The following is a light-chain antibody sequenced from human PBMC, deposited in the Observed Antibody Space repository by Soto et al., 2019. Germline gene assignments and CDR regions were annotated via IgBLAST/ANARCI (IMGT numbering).Light chain of an antibody. CDR3: QQRSKWPLT. CDR1: QSVSSY. V-gene: IGKV3-11*01. CDR2: DAS. Sequence: EIVLTQSPATLSLSPGERATLSCRASQSVSSYLAWYHQKHGQAPRLLIYDASNSATGIPARFSGSGSGTAFTLTISSLEPEDFAGYYCQQRSKWPLTFGGGTKVEIK. J-gene: IGKJ4*01.